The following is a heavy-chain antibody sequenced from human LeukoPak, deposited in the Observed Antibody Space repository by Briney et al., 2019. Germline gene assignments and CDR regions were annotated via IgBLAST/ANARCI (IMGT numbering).Heavy chain of an antibody. V-gene: IGHV1-8*01. CDR1: GYTFTSYD. CDR3: ARLVYDRFMGSQTPYYGMDV. CDR2: MNPNSGNT. D-gene: IGHD3-22*01. J-gene: IGHJ6*02. Sequence: GASVKVSCKASGYTFTSYDINWVRQATGQGLEWMGWMNPNSGNTGYAQKFQGRVTMTRNTSISTAYMELSSLRSEDTAVYYCARLVYDRFMGSQTPYYGMDVWGQGTTVTVSS.